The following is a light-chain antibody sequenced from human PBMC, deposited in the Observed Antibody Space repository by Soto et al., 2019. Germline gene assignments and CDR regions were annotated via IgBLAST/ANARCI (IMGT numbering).Light chain of an antibody. Sequence: QSALTQPASVSGSPGQSITISCTGTSSDVGGYNYVSWYQQHPGKAPKLMIYEVSNRPSGVSNRFSGYKSGNTASLTISGLQAEDEADYYCSTYTSSSTHVVFGGGTKVTVL. CDR1: SSDVGGYNY. J-gene: IGLJ2*01. CDR2: EVS. V-gene: IGLV2-14*01. CDR3: STYTSSSTHVV.